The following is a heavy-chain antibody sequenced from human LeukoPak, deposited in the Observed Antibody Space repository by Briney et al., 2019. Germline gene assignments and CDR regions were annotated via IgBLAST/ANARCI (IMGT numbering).Heavy chain of an antibody. CDR1: GGSISSSNW. CDR2: IYHSGST. J-gene: IGHJ4*02. CDR3: ARDLDYDSSGSWGY. V-gene: IGHV4-4*02. D-gene: IGHD3-22*01. Sequence: SGTLSLTCAVSGGSISSSNWWSWVRQPPGKGLEWIGEIYHSGSTNYNPSLKSRVTISVDKSKNQFSLKLSSVTAADTAVYYCARDLDYDSSGSWGYWGQGTLVTVSS.